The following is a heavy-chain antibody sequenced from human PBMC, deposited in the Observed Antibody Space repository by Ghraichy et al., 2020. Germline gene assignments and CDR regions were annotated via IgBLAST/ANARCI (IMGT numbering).Heavy chain of an antibody. CDR3: AGELLWFGELIPTGFGY. J-gene: IGHJ4*02. V-gene: IGHV4-39*01. CDR2: IYYSGST. Sequence: SQTLSLTCTVSGGSISSSSYYWGWIRQPPGKGLEWIGSIYYSGSTYYNPSLKSRVTISVDTSKNQFSLKLSSVTAADTAVYYCAGELLWFGELIPTGFGYWGQGTLVTVSS. CDR1: GGSISSSSYY. D-gene: IGHD3-10*01.